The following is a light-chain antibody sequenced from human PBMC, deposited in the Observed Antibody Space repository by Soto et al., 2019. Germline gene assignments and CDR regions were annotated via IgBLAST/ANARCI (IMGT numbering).Light chain of an antibody. CDR2: TAS. V-gene: IGKV1-9*01. Sequence: IQLTQSPPSLPASVGDRVTITCRASQDIAIYLAWYQQKPGEAPNLLIHTASTLHGGVPSRFSGSGSGTDFTHTITSLQAEDFATYYCQQPRSYTSTFGGGTKVDIK. J-gene: IGKJ4*01. CDR1: QDIAIY. CDR3: QQPRSYTST.